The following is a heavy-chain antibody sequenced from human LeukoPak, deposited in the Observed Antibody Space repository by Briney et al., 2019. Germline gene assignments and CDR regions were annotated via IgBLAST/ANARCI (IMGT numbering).Heavy chain of an antibody. Sequence: GGSLRLSCAASGFTFSGSAMHWVRQASGKGLEWVGRIRSKANSYATAYAASVKGRFTISRDDSKNTAYLQMNSLKTEDTAVYYCTSLESSGYYFGDYWGQGTLVTVSS. V-gene: IGHV3-73*01. CDR2: IRSKANSYAT. CDR1: GFTFSGSA. CDR3: TSLESSGYYFGDY. D-gene: IGHD3-22*01. J-gene: IGHJ4*02.